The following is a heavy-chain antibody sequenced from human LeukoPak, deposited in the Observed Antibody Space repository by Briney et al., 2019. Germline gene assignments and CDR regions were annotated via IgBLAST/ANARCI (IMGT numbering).Heavy chain of an antibody. V-gene: IGHV1-2*02. D-gene: IGHD7-27*01. CDR3: ARDRNWGRFWFDP. Sequence: ASVKISCKASGYTFTGYYMHWVRQAPGQGLEWMGWINPNSGGTNYAQKFQGRVTMTRDTSISTAYMELSRLRSDDTAVYYCARDRNWGRFWFDPWGQGTLVTVSS. CDR1: GYTFTGYY. CDR2: INPNSGGT. J-gene: IGHJ5*02.